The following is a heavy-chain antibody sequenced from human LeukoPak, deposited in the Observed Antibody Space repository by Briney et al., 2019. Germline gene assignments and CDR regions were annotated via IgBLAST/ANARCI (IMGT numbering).Heavy chain of an antibody. D-gene: IGHD4/OR15-4a*01. Sequence: GGSLRLSCAASGFTFSTDGMHWVRQAPGKGLEWVAFISNDGSNKYYADSVKGRFTISRDNSKNTLYLQMNSLRAEDTAVYYCARRAGAYSHPYDYWGQGTLVTVSS. CDR1: GFTFSTDG. J-gene: IGHJ4*02. V-gene: IGHV3-33*01. CDR2: ISNDGSNK. CDR3: ARRAGAYSHPYDY.